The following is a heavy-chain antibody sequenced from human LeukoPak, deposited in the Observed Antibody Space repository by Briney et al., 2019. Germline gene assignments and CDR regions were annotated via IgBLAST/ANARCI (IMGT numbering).Heavy chain of an antibody. CDR1: GLSLSTSGVG. V-gene: IGHV2-5*02. Sequence: SGPTLVNPTQTLTLTCTFSGLSLSTSGVGVGWIRQPPGKALEWLALIYWDDEKRYSPSLKNRLTITKDTSKNQVVLTMTNMDPVDTATYYCAHRQVYDILSGLNFWGQGTLVTVSS. CDR3: AHRQVYDILSGLNF. D-gene: IGHD3-9*01. J-gene: IGHJ4*02. CDR2: IYWDDEK.